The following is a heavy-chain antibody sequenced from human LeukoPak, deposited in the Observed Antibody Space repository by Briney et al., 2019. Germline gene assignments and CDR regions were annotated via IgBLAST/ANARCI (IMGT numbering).Heavy chain of an antibody. CDR2: IYYSGST. CDR3: ARVETTGTTYYFDY. J-gene: IGHJ4*02. CDR1: GGSISSSSYY. D-gene: IGHD1-1*01. Sequence: PSETLSLTCTVSGGSISSSSYYWGWIRQPPGKGLEWIGSIYYSGSTYYNPALTSRVTISVDTSKNQFSLKLSSVTAADTAVYYCARVETTGTTYYFDYWGQGTLVTVSS. V-gene: IGHV4-39*07.